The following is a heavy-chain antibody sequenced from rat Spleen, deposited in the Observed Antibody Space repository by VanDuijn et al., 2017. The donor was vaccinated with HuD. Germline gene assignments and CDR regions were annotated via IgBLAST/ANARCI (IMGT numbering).Heavy chain of an antibody. CDR2: IIYDGSRT. V-gene: IGHV5-29*01. CDR1: GFTFSNYG. J-gene: IGHJ1*01. CDR3: ARHPQLGTYWYFDF. D-gene: IGHD3-4*01. Sequence: EVQLVESGGGLVQPGRSLKLSCAASGFTFSNYGMHWIRQVPGKGLEWVATIIYDGSRTFYRDSVKGRFTISRDKAKSTLYLQMDSLRSDDTATYYCARHPQLGTYWYFDFWGPGTMVTVSS.